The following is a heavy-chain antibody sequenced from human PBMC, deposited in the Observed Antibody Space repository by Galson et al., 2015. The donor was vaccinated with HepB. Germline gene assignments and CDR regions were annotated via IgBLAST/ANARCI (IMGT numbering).Heavy chain of an antibody. CDR1: GGSISSYY. CDR3: ARGGRGVPAAAGRSDAFDI. Sequence: SETLSLTCTVSGGSISSYYWSWIRQPPGKGLEWIGYIYYSGSTNYNPSLKSRVTISVDTSKNQFSLKLSSVTAADTAVYYCARGGRGVPAAAGRSDAFDIWGQGTMVTVSS. D-gene: IGHD6-13*01. V-gene: IGHV4-59*01. J-gene: IGHJ3*02. CDR2: IYYSGST.